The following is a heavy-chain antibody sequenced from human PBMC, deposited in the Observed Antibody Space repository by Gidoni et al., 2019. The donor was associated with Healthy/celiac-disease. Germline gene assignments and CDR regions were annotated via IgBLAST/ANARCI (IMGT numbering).Heavy chain of an antibody. CDR2: IRSSGSTI. V-gene: IGHV3-11*01. CDR1: GFTFSDYY. J-gene: IGHJ3*02. Sequence: QVQLVESGGGLVKPGGSLRLSCAASGFTFSDYYMSWIRQAPGKVLEWVSYIRSSGSTIYYADSVKGLFTISRDNAKNSLYLQMNSLRAEDTAVYYCARAFWIPSEQPLDAFDIWGQGTMVTVSS. D-gene: IGHD6-13*01. CDR3: ARAFWIPSEQPLDAFDI.